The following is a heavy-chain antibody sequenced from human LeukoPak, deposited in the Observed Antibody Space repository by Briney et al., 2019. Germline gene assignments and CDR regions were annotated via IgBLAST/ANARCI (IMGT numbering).Heavy chain of an antibody. V-gene: IGHV4-39*02. CDR1: GGSISSSSYY. D-gene: IGHD1-14*01. CDR2: IYYSGST. Sequence: SETLSLTCTVSGGSISSSSYYWGWIRQPPGKGLEWIGSIYYSGSTYYNPSLKSRVTISVDTSKNQFSLQLNSVTPEDTAVYYCARDRDRKLPGDFDYWGQGTLVTVSS. J-gene: IGHJ4*02. CDR3: ARDRDRKLPGDFDY.